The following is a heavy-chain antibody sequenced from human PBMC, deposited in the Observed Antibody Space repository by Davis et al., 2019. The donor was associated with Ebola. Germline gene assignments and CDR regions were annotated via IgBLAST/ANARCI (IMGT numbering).Heavy chain of an antibody. Sequence: SLKISCAASGFTFDDYAMHWVRQAPGKGLEWVSGISWNSGNIGYADSVKGRFTISRDNAKNSLYLQMNSLRTDDTALYHCAKDRCSGGSCHFDYWGQGTLVTVSS. D-gene: IGHD2-15*01. CDR2: ISWNSGNI. CDR3: AKDRCSGGSCHFDY. J-gene: IGHJ4*02. V-gene: IGHV3-9*01. CDR1: GFTFDDYA.